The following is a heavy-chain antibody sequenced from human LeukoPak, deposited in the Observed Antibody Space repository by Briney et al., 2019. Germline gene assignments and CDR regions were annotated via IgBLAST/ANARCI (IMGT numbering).Heavy chain of an antibody. CDR3: ARSPSEQLAYPFDY. J-gene: IGHJ4*02. Sequence: GGSLSLSCAASGFTFSSYSMNWVRQAPGKGLEWVSSISSSSSYIYYADSVKGRFTISRDNAKNSLYLQMNSLRAEDTAVYYCARSPSEQLAYPFDYWGQGTLVTVSS. CDR2: ISSSSSYI. D-gene: IGHD6-6*01. V-gene: IGHV3-21*01. CDR1: GFTFSSYS.